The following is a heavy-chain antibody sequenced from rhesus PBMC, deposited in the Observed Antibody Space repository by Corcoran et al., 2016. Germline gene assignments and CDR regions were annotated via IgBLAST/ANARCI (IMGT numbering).Heavy chain of an antibody. CDR3: ARGYSWNNVGWYFDL. CDR2: INGNSGST. D-gene: IGHD1-20*01. Sequence: QVQLQESGPGLVKPSETLSLTCAVSGGSFSSYWWSWIRQPPGKGLEWIGEINGNSGSTNHNPSLKSRVTVSKDASKNQFSLNLSSVTAADTAVDYCARGYSWNNVGWYFDLWGPGTPSTISS. V-gene: IGHV4-80*01. J-gene: IGHJ2*01. CDR1: GGSFSSYW.